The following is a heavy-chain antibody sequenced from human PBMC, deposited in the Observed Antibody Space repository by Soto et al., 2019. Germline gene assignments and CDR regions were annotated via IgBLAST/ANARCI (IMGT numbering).Heavy chain of an antibody. CDR2: IIPIFGTA. D-gene: IGHD3-10*01. Sequence: SVKVSCKASGGTFSSYAISWVRQAPGQGLEWMGGIIPIFGTANYAQKFQGRVTITADESTSTAYMELRSLRSEDTAVYYCATGDLPYWYFDLWGRGTLVTVSS. CDR3: ATGDLPYWYFDL. V-gene: IGHV1-69*13. J-gene: IGHJ2*01. CDR1: GGTFSSYA.